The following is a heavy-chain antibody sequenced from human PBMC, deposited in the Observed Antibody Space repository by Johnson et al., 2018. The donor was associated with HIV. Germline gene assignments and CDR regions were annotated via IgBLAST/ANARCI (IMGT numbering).Heavy chain of an antibody. D-gene: IGHD1-1*01. V-gene: IGHV3-23*04. CDR1: GFTFSSYA. Sequence: VQLVESGGGVVQPGRSLRLSCAASGFTFSSYAMHWVRQAPGKGLEWVSAISGSGGSTYYADSVKGRFTISRDNSKNTLYLQMNSLRAEDTAVYYCAKGQGLTTGTTRGAFDIWGQGTMVTVSS. CDR2: ISGSGGST. J-gene: IGHJ3*02. CDR3: AKGQGLTTGTTRGAFDI.